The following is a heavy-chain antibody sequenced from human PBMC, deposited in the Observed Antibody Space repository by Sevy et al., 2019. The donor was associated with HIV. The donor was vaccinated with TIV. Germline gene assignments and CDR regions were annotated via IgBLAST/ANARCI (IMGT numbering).Heavy chain of an antibody. CDR3: ARDRMIFGGQGGMDV. CDR2: IYPNSGDT. V-gene: IGHV1-2*02. D-gene: IGHD3-3*01. J-gene: IGHJ6*02. Sequence: ASVKVSCKASGYSFTAYYMHWVRQAPGHGLEWMGWIYPNSGDTEYAQKFQGRVTMTTDTSINTAYMELSRLRSDETAVFYCARDRMIFGGQGGMDVWGQGTTVTVSS. CDR1: GYSFTAYY.